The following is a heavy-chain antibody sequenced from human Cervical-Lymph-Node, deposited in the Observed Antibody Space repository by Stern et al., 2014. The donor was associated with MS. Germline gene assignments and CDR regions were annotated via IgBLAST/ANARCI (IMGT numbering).Heavy chain of an antibody. V-gene: IGHV5-51*01. J-gene: IGHJ4*02. CDR3: ARQTTAWASDV. Sequence: MQLVQSGAELIRPGESLKISCKGSGFKFSIYWIAWVRQMPGKGLEWMGIIYPGDSETRYSPSFQGQVTMSADKSTSTAYLQWSSLNASDTPMYFCARQTTAWASDVWGQGTLVTVSS. CDR1: GFKFSIYW. D-gene: IGHD1-14*01. CDR2: IYPGDSET.